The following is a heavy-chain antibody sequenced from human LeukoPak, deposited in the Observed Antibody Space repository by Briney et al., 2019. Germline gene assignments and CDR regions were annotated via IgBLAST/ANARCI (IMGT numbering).Heavy chain of an antibody. J-gene: IGHJ5*02. CDR2: IYYSGST. V-gene: IGHV4-39*01. CDR1: GGSISNSLYF. D-gene: IGHD1-26*01. Sequence: SETLSLTCTVSGGSISNSLYFWGCIRQPPGKGLEWIGSIYYSGSTYYNPSLKSRVTISVDTSKNHFSLKLSSVTAADTAVYYCARHRHYSGSSSDPWGQGTLVTVSS. CDR3: ARHRHYSGSSSDP.